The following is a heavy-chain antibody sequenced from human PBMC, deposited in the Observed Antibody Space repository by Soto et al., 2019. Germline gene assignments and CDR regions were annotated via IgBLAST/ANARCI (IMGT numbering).Heavy chain of an antibody. CDR2: IIPISGTA. CDR1: GGTFSSYA. D-gene: IGHD2-2*01. V-gene: IGHV1-69*01. Sequence: QVQLVQSGAEVKKPGSSVKVSCKASGGTFSSYAISWVRQAPGQGLEWMGGIIPISGTANYAQKFQGRVTITADESTSTAYTELSSLRSEDTAVYYCARSHDSSTSFEIYYDSYYGMDVWGQGTTITVSS. CDR3: ARSHDSSTSFEIYYDSYYGMDV. J-gene: IGHJ6*02.